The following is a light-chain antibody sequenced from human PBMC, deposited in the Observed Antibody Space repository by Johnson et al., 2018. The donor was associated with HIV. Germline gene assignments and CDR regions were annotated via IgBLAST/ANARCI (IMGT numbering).Light chain of an antibody. CDR2: DNN. V-gene: IGLV1-51*01. Sequence: QSVLTQSPSVSAAPGQKVTISCSGNSSNIGNNYVSWFQQLPETAPKLLIYDNNKRPSGIPDRFSGSKSGTSATLGITGLQTGDEADYYCETWDSNLSGVFGTRTRVTVL. CDR1: SSNIGNNY. J-gene: IGLJ1*01. CDR3: ETWDSNLSGV.